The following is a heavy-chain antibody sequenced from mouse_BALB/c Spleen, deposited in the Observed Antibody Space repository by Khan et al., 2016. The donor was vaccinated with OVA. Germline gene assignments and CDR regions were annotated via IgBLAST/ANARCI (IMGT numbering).Heavy chain of an antibody. CDR1: GFSLTSYG. D-gene: IGHD2-3*01. V-gene: IGHV2-3*01. CDR2: IWGDGST. CDR3: AKWGDGSTYAMDY. J-gene: IGHJ4*01. Sequence: QVQLKESGPGLVAPSQSLSITCTVSGFSLTSYGVNWVRQPPGKGLEWLGVIWGDGSTNYHSALISRLSIFKDNSTSQVFLKLKSLQTDDTATYDSAKWGDGSTYAMDYWGQGTSVTVSS.